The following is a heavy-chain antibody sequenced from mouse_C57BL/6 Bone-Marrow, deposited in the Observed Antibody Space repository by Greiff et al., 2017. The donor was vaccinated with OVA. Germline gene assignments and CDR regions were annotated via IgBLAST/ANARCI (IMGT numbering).Heavy chain of an antibody. V-gene: IGHV10-3*01. J-gene: IGHJ1*03. CDR3: VRERGDGSHGYFDV. CDR2: IRSKSSNYAT. D-gene: IGHD2-3*01. CDR1: GFTFNTYA. Sequence: EVQLVESGGGLVQPKGSLKLSCAASGFTFNTYAMPWVRQAPGKGLEWVARIRSKSSNYATYYADSVKDRFTISRDDSQSMLYLQMNNLKTEDTAMYYCVRERGDGSHGYFDVWGTGTTVTVSS.